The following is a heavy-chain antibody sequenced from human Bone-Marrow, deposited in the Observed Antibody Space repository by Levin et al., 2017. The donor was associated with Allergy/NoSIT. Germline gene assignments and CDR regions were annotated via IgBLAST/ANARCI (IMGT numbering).Heavy chain of an antibody. CDR1: EFAFSDYA. CDR2: ISYDGNKK. Sequence: GESLKISCAASEFAFSDYAMHWVRQAPGKGLEWVAVISYDGNKKYYADSMEGRFTISRDNSKNTLYLQMNNLRAEDTAVYYCVRDRSTGGSLTDGWFDPWGQGTLVTVSS. D-gene: IGHD2-8*02. V-gene: IGHV3-30*04. CDR3: VRDRSTGGSLTDGWFDP. J-gene: IGHJ5*02.